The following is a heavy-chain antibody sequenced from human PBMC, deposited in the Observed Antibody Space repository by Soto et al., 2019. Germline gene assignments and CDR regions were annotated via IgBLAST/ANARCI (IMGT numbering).Heavy chain of an antibody. J-gene: IGHJ3*02. V-gene: IGHV3-74*01. D-gene: IGHD2-2*03. Sequence: GESLKISCAASGFTFSSYWMHWVRQAPGKGLVWVSRINSDGSSTSYADSVKGRFTISRDNAKNTLYLQMNSLRAEDTAVYYCAMDIVVVPAALDAFDIWGQGTMVTVSS. CDR1: GFTFSSYW. CDR2: INSDGSST. CDR3: AMDIVVVPAALDAFDI.